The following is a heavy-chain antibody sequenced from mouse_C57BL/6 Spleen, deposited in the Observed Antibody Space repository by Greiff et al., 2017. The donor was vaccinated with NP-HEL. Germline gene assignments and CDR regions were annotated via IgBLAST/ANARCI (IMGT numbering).Heavy chain of an antibody. CDR1: GFTFSDYY. CDR2: INYDGSST. Sequence: EVKLVESEGGLVQPGSSMKLSCTASGFTFSDYYMAWVRQVPEKGLEWVANINYDGSSTYYLDSLKSRFIISRDNAKNILYLQMSSLKSEDTATYYCARGPNYFDYWGQGTTLTVSS. J-gene: IGHJ2*01. V-gene: IGHV5-16*01. CDR3: ARGPNYFDY.